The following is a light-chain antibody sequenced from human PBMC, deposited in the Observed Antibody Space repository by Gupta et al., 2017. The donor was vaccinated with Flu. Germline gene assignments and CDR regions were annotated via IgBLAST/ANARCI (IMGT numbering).Light chain of an antibody. Sequence: TLSVSPGESATLSCKASETINLTYLAWFQQNSGQSPRLLISSASSRSTGISDRFSGGGSGTDFTLTIARLEPADSSVYYCLQYGSTRAYNFGQGTHLEIK. CDR3: LQYGSTRAYN. V-gene: IGKV3-20*01. J-gene: IGKJ2*01. CDR2: SAS. CDR1: ETINLTY.